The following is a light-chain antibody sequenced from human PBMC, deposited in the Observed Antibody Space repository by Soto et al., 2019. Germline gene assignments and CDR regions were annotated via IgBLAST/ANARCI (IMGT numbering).Light chain of an antibody. V-gene: IGLV1-51*01. CDR3: GSWDNILRAYV. Sequence: QSVLTQPLSVSATPGQKVTISCSGSGSNLGRNYVSWYQQLPGTAPKLLIYDNVYRFSGIPDRFSASKSGTSATLGITGLQTGDEGDYYCGSWDNILRAYVFGTGTKLTVL. CDR2: DNV. CDR1: GSNLGRNY. J-gene: IGLJ1*01.